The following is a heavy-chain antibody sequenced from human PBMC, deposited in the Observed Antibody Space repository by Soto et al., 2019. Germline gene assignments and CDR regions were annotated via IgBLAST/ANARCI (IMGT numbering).Heavy chain of an antibody. CDR2: IIPIFGTA. V-gene: IGHV1-69*06. CDR1: GYIFTPYW. Sequence: VQLVQSGAEVKKPGESLKIYCKASGYIFTPYWIAWVRQMPGRGLEWMGIIPIFGTANYAQKFQGRVTITADKSTSTAYMELSSLRSEDTAVYYCAGGVITMVRGVIITKPLDYWGQGTLVTVSS. J-gene: IGHJ4*02. D-gene: IGHD3-10*01. CDR3: AGGVITMVRGVIITKPLDY.